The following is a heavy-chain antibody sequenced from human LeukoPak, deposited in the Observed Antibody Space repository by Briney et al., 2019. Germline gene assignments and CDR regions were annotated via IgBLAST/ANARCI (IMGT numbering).Heavy chain of an antibody. J-gene: IGHJ4*02. CDR3: AREGPRQWEVLDY. CDR2: ISYDGSNK. CDR1: GFTFSSYA. Sequence: GGSLRLSCAASGFTFSSYAMHWVRQAPGKGLEWVAVISYDGSNKYYADSVKGRFTISRDNSKNTLYLQMNSLRAEDTAVYYCAREGPRQWEVLDYWGQGTLVTVSS. V-gene: IGHV3-30-3*01. D-gene: IGHD1-26*01.